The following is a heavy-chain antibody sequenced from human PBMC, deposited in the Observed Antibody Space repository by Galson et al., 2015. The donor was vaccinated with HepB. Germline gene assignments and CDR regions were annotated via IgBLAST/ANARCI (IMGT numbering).Heavy chain of an antibody. CDR2: ISAYNGNT. D-gene: IGHD3-3*01. J-gene: IGHJ6*03. CDR1: GYTFTSYG. CDR3: ARAYYDFWSGSYYYYYYMDV. V-gene: IGHV1-18*01. Sequence: SVKVSCKASGYTFTSYGISWVRQAPGQGLEWMGWISAYNGNTNYAQKLQGRVTMTTDTSTSTAYMELRSLRSDDTAVYYCARAYYDFWSGSYYYYYYMDVWGKGTTVTVSS.